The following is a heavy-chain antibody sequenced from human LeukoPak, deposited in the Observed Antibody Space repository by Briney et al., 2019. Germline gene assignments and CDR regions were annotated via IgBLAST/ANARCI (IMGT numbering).Heavy chain of an antibody. D-gene: IGHD3-22*01. CDR3: ASSYYYDSSGAFDI. Sequence: SETLSLTCTVSGGSISSSSYYWGWIRQPPGKGLECIGGIYYSGSTYYNPTPKSRVTISLDTSKNQFSLKLSSVTAADTAVYYCASSYYYDSSGAFDIWGQGTMVTVSS. CDR2: IYYSGST. V-gene: IGHV4-39*07. CDR1: GGSISSSSYY. J-gene: IGHJ3*02.